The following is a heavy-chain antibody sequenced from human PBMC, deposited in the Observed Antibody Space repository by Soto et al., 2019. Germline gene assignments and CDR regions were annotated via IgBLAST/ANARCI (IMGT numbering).Heavy chain of an antibody. J-gene: IGHJ6*02. CDR3: AREDRIAAAGNYYYYGMDV. CDR2: INPSGGT. D-gene: IGHD6-13*01. V-gene: IGHV1-46*01. Sequence: EASVKVSCKASGDTFTSYYMHWVRQAPGQGLEWMGIINPSGGTSYAQKFQGRVTMTTDTSTSTAYMELRSLRSDDTAVYYCAREDRIAAAGNYYYYGMDVWGQGTTVTVSS. CDR1: GDTFTSYY.